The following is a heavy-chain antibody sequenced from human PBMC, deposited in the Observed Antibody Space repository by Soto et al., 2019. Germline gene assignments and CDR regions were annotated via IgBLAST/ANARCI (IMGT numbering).Heavy chain of an antibody. CDR3: AREVVAATMPNYFDY. CDR2: ISSSSSYI. Sequence: GGSLRLSCAASGFTFSSYSMNWVRQAPGKGLEWVSSISSSSSYIYYADSVKGRFTISRDNAKNSLYLQMNSLRAEDTAVYYCAREVVAATMPNYFDYWGQGTLVTVSS. D-gene: IGHD2-15*01. J-gene: IGHJ4*02. CDR1: GFTFSSYS. V-gene: IGHV3-21*01.